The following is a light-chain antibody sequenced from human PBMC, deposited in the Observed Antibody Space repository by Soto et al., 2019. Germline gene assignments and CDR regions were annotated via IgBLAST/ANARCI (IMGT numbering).Light chain of an antibody. CDR3: QQYNHWPSMLS. J-gene: IGKJ4*01. V-gene: IGKV3-15*01. CDR1: QSLSSN. CDR2: DTS. Sequence: EIVLTQFPTTLSVSPGGTATLTGRAGQSLSSNLAWYQQRRGKAPRLLIFDTSTRASGTPARFSGSGSGTEFTLTIASLQSEDFAFYYCQQYNHWPSMLSFGGGTKVDI.